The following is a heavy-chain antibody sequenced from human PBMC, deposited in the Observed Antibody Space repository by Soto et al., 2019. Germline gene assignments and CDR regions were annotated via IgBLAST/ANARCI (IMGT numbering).Heavy chain of an antibody. CDR2: ISAYNGNT. J-gene: IGHJ5*02. CDR1: GYTFTSYG. CDR3: ARDPSITIFGVVIAGPQFDP. Sequence: EASVKVSCKASGYTFTSYGISWVRQAPGQGLEWMGWISAYNGNTNYAQKLQGRVTMTTDTSTSTAYMELRSLRSDDTAVYYCARDPSITIFGVVIAGPQFDPWGQGTLVTVSS. D-gene: IGHD3-3*01. V-gene: IGHV1-18*01.